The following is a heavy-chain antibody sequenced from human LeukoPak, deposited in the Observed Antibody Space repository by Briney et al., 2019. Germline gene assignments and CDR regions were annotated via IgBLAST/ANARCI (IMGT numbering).Heavy chain of an antibody. CDR2: ISVSDGST. Sequence: HPGGSLRLSCAASGFTFRHFAMNWVRQAPGKGLEWVSVISVSDGSTYYADSVRGRFTISRDNSKNTLFLQLNGLRAEDTAVYYCARDLKQLAHYFDYWGQGTLVTVSS. J-gene: IGHJ4*02. CDR1: GFTFRHFA. V-gene: IGHV3-23*01. CDR3: ARDLKQLAHYFDY. D-gene: IGHD6-6*01.